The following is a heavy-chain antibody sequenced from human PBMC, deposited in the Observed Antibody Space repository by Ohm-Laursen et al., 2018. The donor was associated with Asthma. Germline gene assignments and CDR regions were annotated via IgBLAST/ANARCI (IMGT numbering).Heavy chain of an antibody. Sequence: SSVKVSCKSSGYTFSSYGISWVRQAPGQGLEWMGWISAYNGNTNYAQKLQGRVTMTTDASTSTAYMELRSLRSDDTAVYYCARETSGYSYGYSDYWGQGTLVTVSS. D-gene: IGHD5-18*01. CDR2: ISAYNGNT. V-gene: IGHV1-18*01. CDR3: ARETSGYSYGYSDY. CDR1: GYTFSSYG. J-gene: IGHJ4*02.